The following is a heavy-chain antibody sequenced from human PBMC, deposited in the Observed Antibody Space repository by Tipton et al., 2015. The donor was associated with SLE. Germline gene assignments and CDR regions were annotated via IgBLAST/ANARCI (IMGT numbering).Heavy chain of an antibody. V-gene: IGHV4-34*01. Sequence: TLSLTCAVYGGSFSGYYWSWIRQPPGKGLEWIGEINHSGSTNYNPSLKSRVTISADTSKNQFSQKLSSVTAADRAVYYCARGGSWTLCDYWGQGTLVAVSS. CDR3: ARGGSWTLCDY. J-gene: IGHJ4*02. D-gene: IGHD6-13*01. CDR1: GGSFSGYY. CDR2: INHSGST.